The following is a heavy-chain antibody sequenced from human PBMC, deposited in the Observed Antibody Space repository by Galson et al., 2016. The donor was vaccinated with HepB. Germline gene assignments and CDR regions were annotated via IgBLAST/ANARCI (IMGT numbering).Heavy chain of an antibody. CDR2: ISTSGSTI. D-gene: IGHD3-10*01. CDR3: AREGDGDYGSTTHFDL. J-gene: IGHJ4*02. Sequence: SLRLSCAASGFTFSDYYMSWVRQAPGKGLEWVSYISTSGSTIYFADSVKGRFTTSRDDAKNSLFLQMNSLTAEDTAVYYCAREGDGDYGSTTHFDLWGQGTLVTVSS. CDR1: GFTFSDYY. V-gene: IGHV3-11*01.